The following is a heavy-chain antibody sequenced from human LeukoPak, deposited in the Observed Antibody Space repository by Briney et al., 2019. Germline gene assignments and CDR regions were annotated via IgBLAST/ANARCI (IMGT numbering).Heavy chain of an antibody. CDR1: GFTFSTYA. J-gene: IGHJ3*02. D-gene: IGHD6-19*01. Sequence: GRSQTLSCAASGFTFSTYAMHWVRQAPGKGLERVAVISYDGRQKYYADSVKGRFTISRDNSKNTLFLQMNSLRAEDTAVYYCARDSSGWYGAFDIWGQGTMVTVSS. V-gene: IGHV3-30*14. CDR3: ARDSSGWYGAFDI. CDR2: ISYDGRQK.